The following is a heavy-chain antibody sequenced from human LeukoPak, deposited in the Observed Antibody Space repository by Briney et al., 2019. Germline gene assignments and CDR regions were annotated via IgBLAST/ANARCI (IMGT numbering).Heavy chain of an antibody. CDR3: AKNWVASSWFNWFDP. CDR2: ISGSAGGT. D-gene: IGHD6-13*01. Sequence: LTGGSLRLSCAASGFTFSTYALSSVRQAPGKGLEWVSSISGSAGGTYYADSVKGRFTISRDNSKNTLYLQMHSLRAEDTAVYYCAKNWVASSWFNWFDPWGQGTLVTVSS. V-gene: IGHV3-23*01. J-gene: IGHJ5*02. CDR1: GFTFSTYA.